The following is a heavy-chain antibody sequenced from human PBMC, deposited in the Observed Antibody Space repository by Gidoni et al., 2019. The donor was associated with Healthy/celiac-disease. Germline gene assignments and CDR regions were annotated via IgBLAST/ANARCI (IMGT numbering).Heavy chain of an antibody. CDR1: GYTFTSYG. D-gene: IGHD3-10*01. V-gene: IGHV1-18*01. J-gene: IGHJ6*02. CDR2: ISAYNGNT. Sequence: QVQLVQSGAEVKKPGASVKVSCKASGYTFTSYGISWVRQAPGQGLEWMGWISAYNGNTNYAQKLQGRVTMTTDTSTSTAYMELRSLRSDDTAVYYCARALTMVRGAIRDYYYYGMDVWGQGTTVTVSS. CDR3: ARALTMVRGAIRDYYYYGMDV.